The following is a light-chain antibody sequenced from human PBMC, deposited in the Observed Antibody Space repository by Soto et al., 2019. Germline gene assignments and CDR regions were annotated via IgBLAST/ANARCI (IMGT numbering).Light chain of an antibody. V-gene: IGLV2-14*01. CDR3: SSYRIDRTI. CDR2: DVS. CDR1: SSDVGGHNG. Sequence: QSALTQPASVSGFPGQSITFSCSGTSSDVGGHNGVSWYQQYPGKAPKLMIYDVSNRPSGVSNRFSGSKSGNTASLTISGLQADDEADYYCSSYRIDRTIFCGGTKLTVL. J-gene: IGLJ2*01.